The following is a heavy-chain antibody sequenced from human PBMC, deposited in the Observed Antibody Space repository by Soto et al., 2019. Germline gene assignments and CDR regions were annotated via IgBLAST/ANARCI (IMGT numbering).Heavy chain of an antibody. CDR1: GGSISSYY. J-gene: IGHJ6*03. Sequence: SETLSLTCTVSGGSISSYYWSWIRQPPGKGLEWIGYIYYSGSTNYNPSLKSRVTISVDTSKNQFSLKLSSVTAADTAVYYCARRAGDLSSEGYYYYMDVWGKGTTVTVSS. D-gene: IGHD3-16*01. CDR3: ARRAGDLSSEGYYYYMDV. V-gene: IGHV4-59*08. CDR2: IYYSGST.